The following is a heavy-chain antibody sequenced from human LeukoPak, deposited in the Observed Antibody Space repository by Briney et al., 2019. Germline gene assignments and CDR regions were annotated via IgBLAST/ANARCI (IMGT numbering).Heavy chain of an antibody. CDR2: ISGSGGST. V-gene: IGHV3-23*01. Sequence: GGSLRLSCAASGFTFSSYAMSWVRQAPGKGLEWVSAISGSGGSTYYADSVKGRFTISRDNSKNTLYLQMNSLRAEDTAVYYCARFKGIAAAGSPARGSPETDAFDIWGQGTMVTVSS. CDR1: GFTFSSYA. J-gene: IGHJ3*02. CDR3: ARFKGIAAAGSPARGSPETDAFDI. D-gene: IGHD6-13*01.